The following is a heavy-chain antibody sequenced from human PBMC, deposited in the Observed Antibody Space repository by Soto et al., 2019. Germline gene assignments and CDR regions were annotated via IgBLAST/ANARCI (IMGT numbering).Heavy chain of an antibody. Sequence: KTSETLSLTCTVSGGSISSGDYYWSWIRQPPGKGLEWIGYIYYSGSTYYNPSLKSRVTISVDTSKNQFSLKLSSVTAADTAVYYCARGDHDYGDYGRHYYYGMDVRGQGTTVTVSS. CDR3: ARGDHDYGDYGRHYYYGMDV. J-gene: IGHJ6*02. D-gene: IGHD4-17*01. CDR1: GGSISSGDYY. CDR2: IYYSGST. V-gene: IGHV4-30-4*01.